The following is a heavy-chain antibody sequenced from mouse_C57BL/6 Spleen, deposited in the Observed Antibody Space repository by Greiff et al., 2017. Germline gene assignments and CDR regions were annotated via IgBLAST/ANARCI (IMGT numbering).Heavy chain of an antibody. Sequence: QVQLQQLGAELVKPGASVKLSCKASGYTFTSYWMHWVKQRPGQGLEWIGMIHPNSGSTNYNEKFKSKATLTVDKSSSTAYMQLSSLTSEDSAVYYCARDYYSNYDAMDYWGQGTSVTVSS. CDR3: ARDYYSNYDAMDY. CDR2: IHPNSGST. J-gene: IGHJ4*01. CDR1: GYTFTSYW. D-gene: IGHD2-5*01. V-gene: IGHV1-64*01.